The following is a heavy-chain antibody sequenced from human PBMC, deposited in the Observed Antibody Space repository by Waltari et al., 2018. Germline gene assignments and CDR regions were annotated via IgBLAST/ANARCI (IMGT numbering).Heavy chain of an antibody. CDR1: GGSISSGSYY. CDR3: ARAPDSSGYYYTNAFDI. D-gene: IGHD3-22*01. J-gene: IGHJ3*02. Sequence: QVQLQESGPGLVKPSQTLSLTCTVAGGSISSGSYYWSWIRQPAGKGLELIGRIYASGGTNYNPALKSLVTISVDTSKNQFSLKLSSVSAADTAVYYCARAPDSSGYYYTNAFDIWGQGTMVTVSS. CDR2: IYASGGT. V-gene: IGHV4-61*02.